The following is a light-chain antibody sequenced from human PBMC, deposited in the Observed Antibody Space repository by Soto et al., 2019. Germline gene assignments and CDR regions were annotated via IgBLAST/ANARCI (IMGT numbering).Light chain of an antibody. J-gene: IGKJ1*01. V-gene: IGKV1-27*01. CDR3: QKYNSPPRT. CDR2: AAS. CDR1: QGISKY. Sequence: IQMTQSPSSLSASVGYRVTITFLASQGISKYLAWYQQKPGELPKLVIYAASILQTGVPSRFSGSGSGTDFSLTISSLQPEDVATYFCQKYNSPPRTFGQGTKVDIK.